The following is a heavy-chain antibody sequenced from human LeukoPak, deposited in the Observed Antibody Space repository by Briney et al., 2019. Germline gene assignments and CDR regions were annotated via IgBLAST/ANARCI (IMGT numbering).Heavy chain of an antibody. Sequence: SETLPLTCAAHGVSFRDYSWSWIRQPPGKGLEWIGEISHSGGTNYNPSLKNRVTMPVDTSHNQFSLKLKSVTAADTAVYYCARDGIAVFGVITGNYYYMDGWGNGTTVTVSS. CDR2: ISHSGGT. D-gene: IGHD3-3*01. J-gene: IGHJ6*03. CDR1: GVSFRDYS. V-gene: IGHV4-34*01. CDR3: ARDGIAVFGVITGNYYYMDG.